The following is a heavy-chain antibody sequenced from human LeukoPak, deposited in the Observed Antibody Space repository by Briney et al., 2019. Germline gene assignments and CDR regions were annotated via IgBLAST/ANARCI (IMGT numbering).Heavy chain of an antibody. D-gene: IGHD3-3*01. CDR1: GFTFSSYG. CDR3: ARDRYDFWSGQHPRIYYYYYMDV. J-gene: IGHJ6*03. V-gene: IGHV3-30*02. Sequence: PGGCLRLSCAASGFTFSSYGMRGVREAPGKGREGGAVIRYDGSNKYYADAVKGRFTISRDNSKNTLYLQMNSLRAEDTAAYYCARDRYDFWSGQHPRIYYYYYMDVWGKGTTVTVSS. CDR2: IRYDGSNK.